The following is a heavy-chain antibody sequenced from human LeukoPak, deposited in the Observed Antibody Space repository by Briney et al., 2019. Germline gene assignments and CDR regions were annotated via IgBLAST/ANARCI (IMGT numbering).Heavy chain of an antibody. V-gene: IGHV3-30*18. CDR2: ILYDGDNK. CDR3: AKQRIYYYDSSGYDY. Sequence: GGSLRLSCAASGFTFSSYGMHWVRQAPGKGLEWVAVILYDGDNKYYADSVKGRFTISRDNSNNTLYLQMNSLRAEDTAVYYCAKQRIYYYDSSGYDYWGQGTLVTVSS. CDR1: GFTFSSYG. J-gene: IGHJ4*02. D-gene: IGHD3-22*01.